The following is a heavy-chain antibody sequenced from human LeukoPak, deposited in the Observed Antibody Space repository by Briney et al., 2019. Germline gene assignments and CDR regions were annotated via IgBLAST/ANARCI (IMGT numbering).Heavy chain of an antibody. CDR3: AKRGLVTPIRGYFDF. J-gene: IGHJ4*02. V-gene: IGHV3-23*01. CDR1: GVTFSSYA. D-gene: IGHD3-10*01. CDR2: ISGSGGST. Sequence: GGSLRLSCAASGVTFSSYAMSWVRQAPGKGLEWVSAISGSGGSTYYADSVKGRFTISRDNSKNTLYLRMNRLTAEATAVYYCAKRGLVTPIRGYFDFWGQGAL.